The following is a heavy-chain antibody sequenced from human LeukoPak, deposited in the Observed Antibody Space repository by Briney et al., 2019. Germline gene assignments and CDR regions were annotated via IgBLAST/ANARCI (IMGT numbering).Heavy chain of an antibody. J-gene: IGHJ6*02. CDR1: GGSISSYY. D-gene: IGHD3-3*01. V-gene: IGHV4-59*01. CDR2: IYYSGST. Sequence: SGTLSLTCAVSGGSISSYYWSWIRQPPGKGLEWIGYIYYSGSTNYNPSLESRVTISVDTSKNQFSLKLSSVTAADTAVYYCARVTSDYDFWSGFYYYYGMDVWGQGTTVTVSS. CDR3: ARVTSDYDFWSGFYYYYGMDV.